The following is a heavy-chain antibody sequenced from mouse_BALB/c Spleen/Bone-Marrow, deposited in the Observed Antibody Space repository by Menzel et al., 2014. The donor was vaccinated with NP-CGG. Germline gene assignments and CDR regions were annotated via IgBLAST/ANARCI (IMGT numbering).Heavy chain of an antibody. J-gene: IGHJ3*01. V-gene: IGHV1-61*01. Sequence: QVQLKQSGAELVRPGAPVKLSCKASGYSFTSYWMSWVKQRPGQGLEWIGMIHPSDTETRLNQRFKDKATLTVDKSSSTAYMQLSSPTSEDSAVYYCARLEGNYGSTFAYWGQGTLVTVSA. D-gene: IGHD1-1*01. CDR2: IHPSDTET. CDR3: ARLEGNYGSTFAY. CDR1: GYSFTSYW.